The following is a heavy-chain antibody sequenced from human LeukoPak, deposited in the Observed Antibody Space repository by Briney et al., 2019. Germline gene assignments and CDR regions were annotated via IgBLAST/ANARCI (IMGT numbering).Heavy chain of an antibody. D-gene: IGHD6-13*01. V-gene: IGHV1-2*02. CDR2: INPNSGGT. CDR1: GYTFTGYY. Sequence: GASVKVSCKASGYTFTGYYMHWVRQAPGQGLEWMGWINPNSGGTNYAQKFQGRVTMTRDTSISTAYMELSRLRSDDTAVYYCARAKGYSSSWYGFGPTFDYWGQGTLVTVSS. CDR3: ARAKGYSSSWYGFGPTFDY. J-gene: IGHJ4*02.